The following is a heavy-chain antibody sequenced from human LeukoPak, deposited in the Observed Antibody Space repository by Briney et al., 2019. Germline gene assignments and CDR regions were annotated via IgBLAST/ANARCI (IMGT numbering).Heavy chain of an antibody. CDR2: IYPGDSDT. CDR3: AKHPSGNSYLPLDC. CDR1: GYNFSTSW. Sequence: GESLKISCKGSGYNFSTSWIGWVRQMPGKGLEWMGVIYPGDSDTIYSPSFQGQFTLSADKSISTAYLQWNTLKASDTATYYCAKHPSGNSYLPLDCWGQGTLVTVSS. J-gene: IGHJ4*02. D-gene: IGHD1-26*01. V-gene: IGHV5-51*01.